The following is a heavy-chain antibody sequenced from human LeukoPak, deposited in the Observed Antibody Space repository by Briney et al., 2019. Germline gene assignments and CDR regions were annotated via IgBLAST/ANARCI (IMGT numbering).Heavy chain of an antibody. D-gene: IGHD3-22*01. Sequence: GGSLRLSCAASGFTFSSYAMSWVRQAPGKGLEWVSAISGSGGSTYYADSVKGRFTISRDNSKNTLYLQMNSLRAEDTAVYYCAKDGRITMIVVRLVKHFDYWGQGTLVTVSS. V-gene: IGHV3-23*01. CDR1: GFTFSSYA. J-gene: IGHJ4*02. CDR3: AKDGRITMIVVRLVKHFDY. CDR2: ISGSGGST.